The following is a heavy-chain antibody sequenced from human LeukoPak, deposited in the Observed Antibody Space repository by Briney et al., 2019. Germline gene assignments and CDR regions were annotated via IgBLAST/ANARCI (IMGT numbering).Heavy chain of an antibody. V-gene: IGHV4-59*08. D-gene: IGHD1-26*01. J-gene: IGHJ4*02. CDR1: GGSITNNW. CDR2: IYSSGST. CDR3: ARHGLYLVGPSTIYFEN. Sequence: SETLSLTCTVSGGSITNNWWSWIRQPPGKGREWIGYIYSSGSTDYNPSLKSRVPISVDTPKNQFSLKLNSVTAADTAVYYCARHGLYLVGPSTIYFENWGQGTLVTVSS.